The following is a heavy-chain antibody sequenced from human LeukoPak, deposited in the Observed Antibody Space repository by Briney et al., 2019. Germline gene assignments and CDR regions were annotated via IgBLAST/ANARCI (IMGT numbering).Heavy chain of an antibody. Sequence: WETLSLTCAVSVGSFSGYHCSGIPETPGRGVECIGEVCQSGGASYNTSLKSRVTISQETSQNHFSLSLRSVTAADTALYFCAGSYGGNAVGPFDIWGQGTMVTVSS. D-gene: IGHD4-23*01. CDR3: AGSYGGNAVGPFDI. CDR1: VGSFSGYH. J-gene: IGHJ3*02. CDR2: VCQSGGA. V-gene: IGHV4-34*01.